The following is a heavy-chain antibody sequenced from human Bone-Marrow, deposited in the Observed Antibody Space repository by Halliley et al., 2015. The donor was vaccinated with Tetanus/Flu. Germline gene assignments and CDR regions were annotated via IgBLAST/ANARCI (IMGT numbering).Heavy chain of an antibody. CDR3: ARDQARDASGLYSSLMY. V-gene: IGHV3-48*03. D-gene: IGHD3-22*01. Sequence: GSLRLSCEGSEFTFSSYEMDWVRQAPGKGLEWISYISSRGTMKYYADSVKGRFTISRDNAKNSVYLQMNSLRAEDTAIYYCARDQARDASGLYSSLMYWGQGTLVTVSS. CDR1: EFTFSSYE. CDR2: ISSRGTMK. J-gene: IGHJ4*02.